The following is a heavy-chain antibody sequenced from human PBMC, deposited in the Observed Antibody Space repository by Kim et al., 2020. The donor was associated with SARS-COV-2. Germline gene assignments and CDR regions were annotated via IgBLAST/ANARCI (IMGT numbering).Heavy chain of an antibody. CDR2: ISWNSGSI. CDR3: AKDKLVGGMDV. J-gene: IGHJ6*02. Sequence: GGSLRLSCAALGFTFDDYAMHWVRQAPGKGLEWVSGISWNSGSIGYADSVKGRFTISRDNAKNSLYLQMNSLRAEDTALYYCAKDKLVGGMDVWGQGTTVTVSS. CDR1: GFTFDDYA. D-gene: IGHD1-7*01. V-gene: IGHV3-9*01.